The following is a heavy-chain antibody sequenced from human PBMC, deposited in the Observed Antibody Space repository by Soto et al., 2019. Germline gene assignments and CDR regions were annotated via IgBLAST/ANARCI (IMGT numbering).Heavy chain of an antibody. CDR1: GASINSNVHY. V-gene: IGHV4-39*01. Sequence: SGTLSLTSTVSGASINSNVHYWGWVRQSPGKGLEWIASVFYTGSPYHNPSLESRVSISVDTSDNQFSLKVPSVTAADTGIYYCARHPFGGSAFASWGQGTLVPVSS. D-gene: IGHD3-16*01. J-gene: IGHJ4*02. CDR3: ARHPFGGSAFAS. CDR2: VFYTGSP.